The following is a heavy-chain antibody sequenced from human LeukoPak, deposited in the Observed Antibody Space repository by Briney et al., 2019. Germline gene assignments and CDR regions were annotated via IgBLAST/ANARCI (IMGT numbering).Heavy chain of an antibody. J-gene: IGHJ4*02. D-gene: IGHD6-13*01. Sequence: GGSLRLSCAASGFTFSSYAMSWVRQAPGKGLEWVSAISGSGGSTYYADSVKGRFTISRDNSKNTLYLQMDSLRAEDTAVYYCAKVLGIAAAGTVDYWGQGTLVTVSS. CDR2: ISGSGGST. CDR3: AKVLGIAAAGTVDY. V-gene: IGHV3-23*01. CDR1: GFTFSSYA.